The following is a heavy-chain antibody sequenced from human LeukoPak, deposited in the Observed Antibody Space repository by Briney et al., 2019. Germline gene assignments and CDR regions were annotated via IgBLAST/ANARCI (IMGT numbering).Heavy chain of an antibody. J-gene: IGHJ4*02. CDR3: AKVTSGCSYGYWDY. D-gene: IGHD5-18*01. CDR1: GFTFSTYD. Sequence: GGSLRLSCAASGFTFSTYDIHWVRQAPGKGLEWVAVIRYDGSDKFYADSVKGRFTVSRDNSKNTLYLQMNSLRAEDTAVYYCAKVTSGCSYGYWDYWGQGTLVTVSS. V-gene: IGHV3-30*02. CDR2: IRYDGSDK.